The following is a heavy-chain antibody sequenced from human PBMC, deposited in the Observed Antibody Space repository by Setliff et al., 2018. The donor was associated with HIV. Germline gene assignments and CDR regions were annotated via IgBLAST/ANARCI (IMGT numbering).Heavy chain of an antibody. CDR2: TYYSGYT. CDR3: ARASSGYLIVHY. J-gene: IGHJ4*02. V-gene: IGHV4-30-4*01. CDR1: GGSISSGDYY. D-gene: IGHD3-22*01. Sequence: SETLSLTCTVSGGSISSGDYYWSWIRQPPGKGLECIGYTYYSGYTQYNPSLKSRVTISVDTSKNQFSLKLRSVSAADTAVYYCARASSGYLIVHYWGQGTLVTVSS.